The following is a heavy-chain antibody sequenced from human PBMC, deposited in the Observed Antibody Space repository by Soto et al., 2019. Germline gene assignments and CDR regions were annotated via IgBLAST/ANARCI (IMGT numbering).Heavy chain of an antibody. CDR2: INAGNGNT. CDR1: GYTFTSYA. CDR3: AREWQWLVQFDY. D-gene: IGHD6-19*01. Sequence: ASVKVSCKASGYTFTSYAMHWVRQAPGQRLEWMGWINAGNGNTKYSQKFQGRVTITRDTSASTAYMELSSLRSEDTAVYYCAREWQWLVQFDYWGQGTLVTVSS. V-gene: IGHV1-3*01. J-gene: IGHJ4*02.